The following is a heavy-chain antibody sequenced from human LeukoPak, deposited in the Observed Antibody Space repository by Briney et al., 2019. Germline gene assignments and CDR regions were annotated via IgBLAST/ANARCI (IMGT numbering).Heavy chain of an antibody. D-gene: IGHD6-13*01. V-gene: IGHV3-9*01. CDR1: GFTFDDYA. CDR2: ISWNSGSI. J-gene: IGHJ4*02. Sequence: GGSLRLSCAASGFTFDDYAMHWVRHAPGKGLEWVSGISWNSGSIGYADSVKGRFTISRDNAKNSLYLQMNSLRAEDTALYYCAKSLVAAAGFDYWGQGTLVTVSS. CDR3: AKSLVAAAGFDY.